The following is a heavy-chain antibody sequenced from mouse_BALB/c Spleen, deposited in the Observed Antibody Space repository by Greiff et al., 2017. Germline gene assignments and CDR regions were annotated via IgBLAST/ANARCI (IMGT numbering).Heavy chain of an antibody. CDR1: GYAFTNYL. CDR2: INPGSGGT. J-gene: IGHJ4*01. D-gene: IGHD2-14*01. V-gene: IGHV1-54*01. CDR3: ARSYRYGKYAMDY. Sequence: QVQLQQSGAELVRPGTSVKVSCKASGYAFTNYLIEWVKQRPGQGLEWIGVINPGSGGTNYNEKFKGKATLTADKSSSTAYMQLSSLTSDDSAVYFCARSYRYGKYAMDYWGQGTSVTFSS.